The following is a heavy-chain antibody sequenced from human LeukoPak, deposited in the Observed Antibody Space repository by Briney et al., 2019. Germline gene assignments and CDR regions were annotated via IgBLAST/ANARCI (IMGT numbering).Heavy chain of an antibody. D-gene: IGHD3-10*01. CDR2: INPNSGGT. CDR3: ARAGMVRGVIITLFDY. V-gene: IGHV1-2*06. CDR1: GYTFTGYY. Sequence: ASVKVSCKASGYTFTGYYMHWVRQAPGQGLEWMGRINPNSGGTNYAQTFQGRVTMTRDTSISTAYMELSRLRSDDTAVYYCARAGMVRGVIITLFDYWGQGTLVTVSS. J-gene: IGHJ4*02.